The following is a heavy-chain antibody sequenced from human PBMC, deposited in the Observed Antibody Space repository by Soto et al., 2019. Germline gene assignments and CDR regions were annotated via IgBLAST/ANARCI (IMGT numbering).Heavy chain of an antibody. CDR2: FDPEDGET. CDR1: GYTLTGLS. Sequence: ASVKVSCKVSGYTLTGLSMHWVRQAPGKGLEWMGGFDPEDGETIYAQKFQGRVTMTEDTSTDTAYMELSSLRSEDTAVYYCATVDSARAEISSSWYYFDYWGQGTLVTVSS. V-gene: IGHV1-24*01. CDR3: ATVDSARAEISSSWYYFDY. J-gene: IGHJ4*02. D-gene: IGHD6-13*01.